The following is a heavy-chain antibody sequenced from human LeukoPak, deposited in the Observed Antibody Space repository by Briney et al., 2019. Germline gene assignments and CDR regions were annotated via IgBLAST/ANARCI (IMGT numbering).Heavy chain of an antibody. V-gene: IGHV1-18*01. CDR1: CYTFSSYG. CDR3: ARGKTPVLRFLEWLPYGMDV. J-gene: IGHJ6*02. CDR2: ISAYNGNT. D-gene: IGHD3-3*01. Sequence: APVKVSCQASCYTFSSYGIRWVRQAPGQGLEWMGWISAYNGNTNYAQKLQGRVTMTTDTSTSTAYTELRSLRSDDTAVYYCARGKTPVLRFLEWLPYGMDVWGQGTTVTVSS.